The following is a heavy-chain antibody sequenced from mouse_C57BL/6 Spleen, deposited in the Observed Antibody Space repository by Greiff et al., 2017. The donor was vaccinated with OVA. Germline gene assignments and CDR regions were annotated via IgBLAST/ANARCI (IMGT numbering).Heavy chain of an antibody. D-gene: IGHD2-3*01. CDR1: GYSITSGYY. CDR3: AREGGYDGYAMDY. V-gene: IGHV3-6*01. J-gene: IGHJ4*01. CDR2: ISYDGSN. Sequence: EVQLQESGPGLVKPSQSLSLTCSVTGYSITSGYYWNWIRQFPGNKLEWMGYISYDGSNNYNPSLKNRISITRDTSKKQFFLKLNAVTTEDTATYCCAREGGYDGYAMDYWGQGTSVTVSS.